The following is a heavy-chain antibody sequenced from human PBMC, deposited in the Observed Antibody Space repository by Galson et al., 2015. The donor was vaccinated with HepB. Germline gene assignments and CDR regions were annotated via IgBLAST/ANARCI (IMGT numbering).Heavy chain of an antibody. CDR2: ISYDGSNK. CDR1: GFTFSSYA. J-gene: IGHJ4*02. V-gene: IGHV3-30-3*01. CDR3: AALVEMATDGGY. Sequence: SLRLSCAASGFTFSSYAMHWVRQAPGKGLEWVAVISYDGSNKYYADSVKGRFTISRDNSKNTLYLQMNSLRAEDTAVYYCAALVEMATDGGYWGQGTLVTVSS. D-gene: IGHD5-24*01.